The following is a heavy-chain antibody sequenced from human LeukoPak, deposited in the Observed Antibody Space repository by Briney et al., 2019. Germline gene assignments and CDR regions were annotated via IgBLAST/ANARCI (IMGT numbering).Heavy chain of an antibody. Sequence: GRSLRLSCAASGFTVSSNYMSWVRQAPGKGLEWVSIIYSGGSTFYADSVKGRFTISGDNSKNTLYLQMNSLRAEDTAVYYCARRGYYYDSSGYYSYEGRDYWGQGTVVTVSS. J-gene: IGHJ4*02. D-gene: IGHD3-22*01. CDR3: ARRGYYYDSSGYYSYEGRDY. V-gene: IGHV3-53*01. CDR2: IYSGGST. CDR1: GFTVSSNY.